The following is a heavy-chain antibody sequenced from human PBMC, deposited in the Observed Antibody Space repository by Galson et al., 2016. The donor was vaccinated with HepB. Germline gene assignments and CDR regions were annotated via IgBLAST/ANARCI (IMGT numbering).Heavy chain of an antibody. CDR3: AKVVGGMIRGVIRPYYYYGMDV. Sequence: SLRLSCAASGFTFSDHAMHWVRQAPGKGLEWVAVISYDGNNKFYGDSVKGRFTISRDNSKNTLYVQMNSLRAEDTAVYYCAKVVGGMIRGVIRPYYYYGMDVWGQGTTVTVSS. J-gene: IGHJ6*02. D-gene: IGHD3-10*01. V-gene: IGHV3-30*04. CDR1: GFTFSDHA. CDR2: ISYDGNNK.